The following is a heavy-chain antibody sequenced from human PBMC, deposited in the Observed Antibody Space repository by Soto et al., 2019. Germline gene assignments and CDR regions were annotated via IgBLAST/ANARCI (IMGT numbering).Heavy chain of an antibody. D-gene: IGHD3-22*01. CDR1: QVHFEEYA. CDR2: ISWNGNKI. CDR3: SKVAIRCMDWSYCQS. J-gene: IGHJ5*02. V-gene: IGHV3-9*01. Sequence: PWGTMRLSWEASQVHFEEYAMDWVRHHTGKGLEWVSSISWNGNKIVYADSVKGRFTVSRDSAKMSLYLQMNSLRGEDSALYIGSKVAIRCMDWSYCQSWRQG.